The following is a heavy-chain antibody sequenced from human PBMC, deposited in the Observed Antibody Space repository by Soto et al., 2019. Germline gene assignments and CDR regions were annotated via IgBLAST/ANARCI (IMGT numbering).Heavy chain of an antibody. V-gene: IGHV3-74*01. D-gene: IGHD6-19*01. CDR1: GFNFNNYW. CDR3: ARTDSSGWYLFDY. CDR2: INSDGNNT. J-gene: IGHJ4*02. Sequence: GVLRLSCAASGFNFNNYWLHWVHQAPGKGLEWDSRINSDGNNTSYADSEKGQFTITRDNAKNTLYLKMNSLRFEDTAVYYCARTDSSGWYLFDYWGQGTLVTVSS.